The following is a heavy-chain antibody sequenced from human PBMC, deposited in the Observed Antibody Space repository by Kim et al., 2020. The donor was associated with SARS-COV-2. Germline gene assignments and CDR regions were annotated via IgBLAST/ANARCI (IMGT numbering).Heavy chain of an antibody. V-gene: IGHV1-18*01. J-gene: IGHJ4*02. CDR3: ARDYYDFWSGYYIFDY. Sequence: KLPGRVTMTTDTSTSTAYMELRSLRSDDTAVYYCARDYYDFWSGYYIFDYWGQGTLVTVSS. D-gene: IGHD3-3*01.